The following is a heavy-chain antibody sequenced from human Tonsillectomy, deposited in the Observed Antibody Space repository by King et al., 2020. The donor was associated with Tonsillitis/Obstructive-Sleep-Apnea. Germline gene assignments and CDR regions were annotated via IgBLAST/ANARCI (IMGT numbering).Heavy chain of an antibody. V-gene: IGHV7-4-1*02. CDR2: INTNTGNP. CDR3: ARDHRSGYDY. J-gene: IGHJ4*02. Sequence: QLVQSGSVLKKPGASVKVSCKASGYTFTSYAMNWGRQAPGQGLECMGWINTNTGNPTYAQGCTGRFVFSLDTSVSTAYLQISSLKAEDTAVYYCARDHRSGYDYWGQGTLVTVSS. CDR1: GYTFTSYA. D-gene: IGHD3-22*01.